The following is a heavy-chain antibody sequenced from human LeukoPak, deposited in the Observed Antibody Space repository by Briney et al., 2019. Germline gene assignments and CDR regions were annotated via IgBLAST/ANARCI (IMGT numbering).Heavy chain of an antibody. CDR1: GSTVVSNY. D-gene: IGHD6-19*01. CDR3: ASAYSGDDAFDI. Sequence: GSLRLSSSASGSTVVSNYMSWVRQAPGKGLEWVSVIYSGGSTYYADSVKGRFTISRDNSKNTLYLQMNSLRAEDTAVYYCASAYSGDDAFDIWGQGTMVTVSS. V-gene: IGHV3-53*01. J-gene: IGHJ3*02. CDR2: IYSGGST.